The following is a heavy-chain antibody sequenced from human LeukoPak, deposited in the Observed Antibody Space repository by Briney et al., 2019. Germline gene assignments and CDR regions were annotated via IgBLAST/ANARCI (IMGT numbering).Heavy chain of an antibody. Sequence: PGGSLRLSCAASGFTFNSYAMNWVRQAPGKGLEWVSGIGYTGDSTFYADSVKGRFTVSRDSSKNTLFLHMNSLRAEDTALYYCAKSPTVDAAFDIWGQGTMVTVSS. D-gene: IGHD4-23*01. CDR1: GFTFNSYA. J-gene: IGHJ3*02. CDR3: AKSPTVDAAFDI. V-gene: IGHV3-23*01. CDR2: IGYTGDST.